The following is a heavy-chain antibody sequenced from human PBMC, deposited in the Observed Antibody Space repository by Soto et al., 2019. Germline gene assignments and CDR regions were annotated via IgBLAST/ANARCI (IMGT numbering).Heavy chain of an antibody. CDR2: IYYSGST. D-gene: IGHD1-26*01. V-gene: IGHV4-31*03. CDR1: GGSISSGGYY. CDR3: ASSVFP. Sequence: QVQLQESGPGLVKPSQTLSLTCTVSGGSISSGGYYWSWIRQHPGKGLEWIGYIYYSGSTYDKPALRRRVTISVDTAKNLFSLQLCSVTAAAPAAYYCASSVFPWGRGTLGTV. J-gene: IGHJ5*02.